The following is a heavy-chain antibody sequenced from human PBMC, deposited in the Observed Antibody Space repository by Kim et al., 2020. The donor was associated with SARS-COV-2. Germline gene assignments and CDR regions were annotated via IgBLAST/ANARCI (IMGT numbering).Heavy chain of an antibody. D-gene: IGHD1-1*01. CDR1: GDAFTGYY. Sequence: ASVKVSCKASGDAFTGYYMHWVRQAPGQGLEWMGRINPNSGGTNYAQKFQGRVTMTRDTSISTAYMELSRLRSDDSVVYYCARGRQLGPIDYWGQGTLVTVSS. CDR2: INPNSGGT. J-gene: IGHJ4*02. CDR3: ARGRQLGPIDY. V-gene: IGHV1-2*05.